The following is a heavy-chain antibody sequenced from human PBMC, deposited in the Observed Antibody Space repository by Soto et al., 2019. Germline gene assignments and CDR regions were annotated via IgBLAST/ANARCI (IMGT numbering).Heavy chain of an antibody. CDR1: GFSLSDHG. Sequence: GGSLRLSCAASGFSLSDHGVNWVRQAPGKGLEWISSVNRGASSLYYAESVKGRFTMSRDDAKNSVYLQMNSLRDEDTAVYYCARQINWRDGGARGQGTLVTVSS. D-gene: IGHD3-16*01. CDR2: VNRGASSL. J-gene: IGHJ4*02. CDR3: ARQINWRDGGA. V-gene: IGHV3-48*02.